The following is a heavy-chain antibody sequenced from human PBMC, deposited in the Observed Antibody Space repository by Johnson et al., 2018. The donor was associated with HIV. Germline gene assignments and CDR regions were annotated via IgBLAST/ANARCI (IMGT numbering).Heavy chain of an antibody. CDR2: INSDGSST. V-gene: IGHV3-74*01. D-gene: IGHD4-17*01. Sequence: VQLVESGGDLVQPGGSLRLSCVGSGFTFSTNWMHWVRQAPGKGLVWVSRINSDGSSTSYADSVKGRFTISRDNAKNTLYLQMDSLGAEDTAVYYCARPADYGDYSRDAFDIWGQGTMVTVS. J-gene: IGHJ3*02. CDR1: GFTFSTNW. CDR3: ARPADYGDYSRDAFDI.